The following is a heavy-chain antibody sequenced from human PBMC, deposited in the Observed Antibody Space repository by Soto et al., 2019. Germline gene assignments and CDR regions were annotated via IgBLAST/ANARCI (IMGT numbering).Heavy chain of an antibody. D-gene: IGHD2-8*01. Sequence: SETLSLTCTVSGDSIGTTHSYWAWIRQSPGKGLEWIGNIHYSGSIYYMPSLRSRVTLSVDTSKNQFSLRLTSVTAEDTAVYYCARHEGNGNVWPLDYWGQGILVTVSS. CDR3: ARHEGNGNVWPLDY. CDR2: IHYSGSI. J-gene: IGHJ4*02. V-gene: IGHV4-39*01. CDR1: GDSIGTTHSY.